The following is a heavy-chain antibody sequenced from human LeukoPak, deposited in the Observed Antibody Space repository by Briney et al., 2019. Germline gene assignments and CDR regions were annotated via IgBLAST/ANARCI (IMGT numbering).Heavy chain of an antibody. CDR2: ISAYNGNT. V-gene: IGHV1-18*01. J-gene: IGHJ6*03. D-gene: IGHD6-6*01. CDR1: GYTFTSYG. Sequence: ASVKVSCKASGYTFTSYGISWVRQAPGQGLEWMGWISAYNGNTDYAQKLQGRVTMTTDTSTSTAYMELRSLRSDDTAVYYCARYSSSSPYYYYYYMDVWGKGTTVTVSS. CDR3: ARYSSSSPYYYYYYMDV.